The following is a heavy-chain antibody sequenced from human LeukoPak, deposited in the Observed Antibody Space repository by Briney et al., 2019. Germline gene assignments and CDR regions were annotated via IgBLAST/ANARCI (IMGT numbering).Heavy chain of an antibody. J-gene: IGHJ4*02. V-gene: IGHV3-30*02. D-gene: IGHD3-10*01. CDR1: GFTFSSYG. CDR2: IRYDGSNK. CDR3: AKDPLYGYYFDY. Sequence: GGSLRLSCAASGFTFSSYGMHWVRQAPGKGLEWVAFIRYDGSNKYYADSVKGRFTIPRDNSKNTLYLQMNSLRAEDTAVYYCAKDPLYGYYFDYWGQGTLVTVSS.